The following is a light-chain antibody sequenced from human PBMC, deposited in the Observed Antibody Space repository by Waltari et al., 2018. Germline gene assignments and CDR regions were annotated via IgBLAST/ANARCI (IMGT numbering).Light chain of an antibody. CDR3: NSYTTGSTLTVI. V-gene: IGLV2-14*01. J-gene: IGLJ2*01. CDR2: EVS. CDR1: SSDIGNYNF. Sequence: QSALTQPASVSGSPGQSITISCTGTSSDIGNYNFVPWYQQHPGKAPKLIIYEVSNRPSGVSNRFSGSWSGNTASLTISGLQAEDEADYYCNSYTTGSTLTVIFGGGTKLTVL.